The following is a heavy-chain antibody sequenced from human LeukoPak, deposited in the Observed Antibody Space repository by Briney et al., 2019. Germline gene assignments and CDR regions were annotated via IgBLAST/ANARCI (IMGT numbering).Heavy chain of an antibody. CDR3: TTDGAVLWFGELPPTDY. V-gene: IGHV3-21*01. J-gene: IGHJ4*02. D-gene: IGHD3-10*01. CDR1: EFSVGSNY. Sequence: GGSLRLSCAASEFSVGSNYMTWVRQAPGKGLEWVSSISSSSSYIYYADSVKGRFTISRDNAKNSLYLQMNSLRAEDTAVYYCTTDGAVLWFGELPPTDYWGQGTLVTVSS. CDR2: ISSSSSYI.